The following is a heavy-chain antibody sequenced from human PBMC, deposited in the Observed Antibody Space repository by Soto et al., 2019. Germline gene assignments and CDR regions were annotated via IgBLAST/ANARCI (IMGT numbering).Heavy chain of an antibody. CDR3: ARYWDTTGWHDF. V-gene: IGHV4-30-2*01. Sequence: PSETLSLTCAVSGGSISSGGYSWSWIRQPPGKGLEWIGYIYHSGSTYYNPSLQSRVTISRDTSKNQFSLILSSVTAADTAVYYCARYWDTTGWHDFWGKGTLVTVSS. CDR1: GGSISSGGYS. D-gene: IGHD6-19*01. CDR2: IYHSGST. J-gene: IGHJ4*02.